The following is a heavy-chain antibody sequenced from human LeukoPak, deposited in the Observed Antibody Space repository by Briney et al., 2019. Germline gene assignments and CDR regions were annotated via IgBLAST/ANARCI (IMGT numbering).Heavy chain of an antibody. CDR2: ISWNSGSI. CDR3: AKDTLPYCSSTSCYNGMDV. Sequence: GRSLRLSCAASGFTIDDYAMHWVRQAPGKGLEWVSGISWNSGSIGYADSVKGRFTISRDNAKNSLYLQMNSLRAEDTALYYCAKDTLPYCSSTSCYNGMDVWGQGTTVTVSS. CDR1: GFTIDDYA. V-gene: IGHV3-9*01. J-gene: IGHJ6*02. D-gene: IGHD2-2*02.